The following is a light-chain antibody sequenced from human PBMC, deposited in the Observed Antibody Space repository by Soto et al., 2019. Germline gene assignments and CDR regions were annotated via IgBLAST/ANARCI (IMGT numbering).Light chain of an antibody. CDR2: GAS. J-gene: IGKJ1*01. V-gene: IGKV3-20*01. CDR3: QHYGSSPWT. Sequence: EIVLTQSPGTLSLSPGERATLSCRASQSVSSSYLAWYQQKPGQAPRLLIYGASSRATGLPDRFSGSGSGTDFTLTISRLEPEDFAGYYCQHYGSSPWTFGQGTKVEIK. CDR1: QSVSSSY.